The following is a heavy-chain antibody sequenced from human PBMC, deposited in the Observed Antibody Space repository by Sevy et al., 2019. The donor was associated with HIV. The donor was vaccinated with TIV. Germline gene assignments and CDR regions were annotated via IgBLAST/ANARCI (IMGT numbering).Heavy chain of an antibody. J-gene: IGHJ3*02. D-gene: IGHD1-26*01. CDR1: GFTFDDYA. Sequence: GGSLRLSCAASGFTFDDYAMHWVRQAPGKGLEWVSGIYWDSDSVDYSDSVKGRFTISRDNSENSLYLQMKSLRPEDTTLYYCAKDRVGAARMSGLDIWGQGTMVTVSS. V-gene: IGHV3-9*01. CDR3: AKDRVGAARMSGLDI. CDR2: IYWDSDSV.